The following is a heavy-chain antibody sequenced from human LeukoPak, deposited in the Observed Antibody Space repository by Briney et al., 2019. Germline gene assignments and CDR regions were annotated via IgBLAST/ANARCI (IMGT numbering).Heavy chain of an antibody. Sequence: GGSLRLSCAASGFTFSNYWMSWVRQAPGKGLEWVANIKQDRSEKYYVDSVKGRFTISRDNAKNSLYLHMNSLRAEDTAVYFCARDLRDTSMITYPYFMDVWGKGTTVIISS. V-gene: IGHV3-7*01. CDR2: IKQDRSEK. J-gene: IGHJ6*03. CDR3: ARDLRDTSMITYPYFMDV. CDR1: GFTFSNYW. D-gene: IGHD5-18*01.